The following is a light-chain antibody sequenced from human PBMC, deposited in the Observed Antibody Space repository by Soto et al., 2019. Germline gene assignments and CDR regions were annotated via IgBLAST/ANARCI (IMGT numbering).Light chain of an antibody. V-gene: IGKV1-5*01. Sequence: DIPMTQSPSTLSASVGDRVTITCRASQSISSWLAWYQQKPGKAPKLLIYDASSLESWDPSRFSGSGSGTEFTLTISSLQPDDFAPYYCQHYHSYPLTFGGGTKLEIK. CDR3: QHYHSYPLT. CDR1: QSISSW. CDR2: DAS. J-gene: IGKJ4*01.